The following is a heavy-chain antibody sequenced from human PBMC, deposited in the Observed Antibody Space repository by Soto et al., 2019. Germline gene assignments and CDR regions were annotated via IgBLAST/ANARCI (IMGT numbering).Heavy chain of an antibody. D-gene: IGHD3-10*01. CDR3: ARDRMATMVFDY. J-gene: IGHJ4*02. CDR2: IYSGGST. Sequence: HGGSLKIASASSGFTVSSNYMSWVRQAPGKGLEWVSVIYSGGSTYYADSVKGRFTISRDNSKNTLYLQMNSLRAEDTAVYYCARDRMATMVFDYWGEGTLVTGSS. V-gene: IGHV3-53*01. CDR1: GFTVSSNY.